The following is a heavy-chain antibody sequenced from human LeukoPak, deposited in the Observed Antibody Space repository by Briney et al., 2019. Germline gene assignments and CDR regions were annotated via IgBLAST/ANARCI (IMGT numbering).Heavy chain of an antibody. Sequence: ASVNVSCKASGYTFTNYAMHWVRQAPGQRLEWMGWINVGNGNTKYSQKFQGRVTITRDTSASTAYMELSSLRSEDTAVYYCARGPAAGTWRFDPWGQGTLVTVSS. CDR1: GYTFTNYA. CDR3: ARGPAAGTWRFDP. V-gene: IGHV1-3*01. CDR2: INVGNGNT. D-gene: IGHD6-13*01. J-gene: IGHJ5*02.